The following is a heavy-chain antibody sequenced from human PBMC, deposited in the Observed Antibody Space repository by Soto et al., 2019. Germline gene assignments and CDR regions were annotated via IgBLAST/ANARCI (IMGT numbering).Heavy chain of an antibody. CDR3: AIEIDYDILTGYYTPNPSSFDY. J-gene: IGHJ4*02. V-gene: IGHV3-23*01. Sequence: HPGGSLRLSCAASGFTFSSYAMSWVRQAPGKGLEWVSAISGSGGSTYYADSVKGRFTISRDNSKNTLYLQMNSLRAEDTAVYYCAIEIDYDILTGYYTPNPSSFDYWGQGTLVTVSS. D-gene: IGHD3-9*01. CDR1: GFTFSSYA. CDR2: ISGSGGST.